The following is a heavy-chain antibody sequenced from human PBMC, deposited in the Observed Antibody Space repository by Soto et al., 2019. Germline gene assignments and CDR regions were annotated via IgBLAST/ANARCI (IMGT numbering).Heavy chain of an antibody. CDR1: GYSFTSYW. J-gene: IGHJ6*02. V-gene: IGHV5-10-1*01. D-gene: IGHD2-2*01. CDR3: ARLPDIVVVPAAIGGDYYYYGMDV. CDR2: IDPSDSYT. Sequence: GESLKISCKGSGYSFTSYWISWVRQMPGKGLEWMGRIDPSDSYTNYSPSFQGHVTISADKSISTAYLQWSRLKASDTAMYYCARLPDIVVVPAAIGGDYYYYGMDVWGQGTTVTVSS.